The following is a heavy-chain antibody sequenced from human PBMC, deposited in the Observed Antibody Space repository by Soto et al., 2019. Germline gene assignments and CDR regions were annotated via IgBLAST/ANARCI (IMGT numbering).Heavy chain of an antibody. CDR3: ARRLCSSTSCRTRPSWFDP. CDR2: INHSGRT. V-gene: IGHV4-34*01. D-gene: IGHD2-2*01. J-gene: IGHJ5*02. Sequence: KSSETLSLTCAVYGGSFSGYYWSWIRQPPGKGLEWIGEINHSGRTNYNPSLKSRVTISVDTSKNQFSLKLSSVTAADTAVYYCARRLCSSTSCRTRPSWFDPWGQGTLVTVSS. CDR1: GGSFSGYY.